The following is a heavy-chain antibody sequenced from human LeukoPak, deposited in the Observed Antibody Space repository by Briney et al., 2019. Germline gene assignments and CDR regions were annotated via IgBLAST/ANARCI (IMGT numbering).Heavy chain of an antibody. CDR2: ISSSGDTI. J-gene: IGHJ6*02. Sequence: PGGSLRLSCVVSGFTFISYDMNWVRQAPGKGLEWLSYISSSGDTIYYADSVKGRFTISRDNAKNSLYLQMSSLRGEDTAVYFCAREWYSGSYYYGMDVWGQGTTVTVSS. D-gene: IGHD1-26*01. V-gene: IGHV3-48*03. CDR1: GFTFISYD. CDR3: AREWYSGSYYYGMDV.